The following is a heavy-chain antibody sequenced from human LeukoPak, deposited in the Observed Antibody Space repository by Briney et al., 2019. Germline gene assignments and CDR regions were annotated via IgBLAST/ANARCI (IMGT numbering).Heavy chain of an antibody. J-gene: IGHJ3*02. Sequence: NPSQTLSLTCTVSGGSISSGDYYWSWIRQPPGKGLEWIGGINHSGSTYYNPSLESRVIISVDRSKNQFSLKLSSVTAADTAVYYCARDQRGHAFDIWGQGTMVTVSS. CDR1: GGSISSGDYY. V-gene: IGHV4-30-4*01. CDR3: ARDQRGHAFDI. CDR2: INHSGST.